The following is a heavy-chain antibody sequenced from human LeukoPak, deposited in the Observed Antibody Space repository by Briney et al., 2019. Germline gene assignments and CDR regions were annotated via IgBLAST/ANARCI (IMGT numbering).Heavy chain of an antibody. V-gene: IGHV1-46*01. CDR3: ARVSYSSSNFDY. Sequence: ASVKVSCKVSGYTLTELSMHWVRQAPGKGLEWMGIINPSGGSTSYAQKFQGRVTMTRDTSTSTVYMELSSLRSEDTAVYYCARVSYSSSNFDYWGQGTLVTVSS. CDR2: INPSGGST. CDR1: GYTLTELS. J-gene: IGHJ4*02. D-gene: IGHD6-13*01.